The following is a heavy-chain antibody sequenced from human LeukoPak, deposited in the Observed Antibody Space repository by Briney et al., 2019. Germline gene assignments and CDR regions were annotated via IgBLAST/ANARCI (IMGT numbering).Heavy chain of an antibody. CDR3: ARRGRYCSSSSCYHDAFDV. V-gene: IGHV1-8*01. D-gene: IGHD2-2*01. Sequence: ASVKVSCKASGYTFTSYDINWVRQATGQGLEWMGWMNPNSGNTGYAQKFQGRVTMTRNTSISTAYMELSSLRSEDTAVYYCARRGRYCSSSSCYHDAFDVWGQGTMVTVSS. CDR2: MNPNSGNT. J-gene: IGHJ3*01. CDR1: GYTFTSYD.